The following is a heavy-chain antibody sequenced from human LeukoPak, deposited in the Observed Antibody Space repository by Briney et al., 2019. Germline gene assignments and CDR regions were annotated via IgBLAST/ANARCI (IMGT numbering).Heavy chain of an antibody. CDR1: GGSISSGGYY. D-gene: IGHD3-3*01. J-gene: IGHJ4*02. CDR2: IYYSGST. V-gene: IGHV4-31*03. CDR3: ARFSRITIFGVVIDGSTGFDY. Sequence: SETLSLTCTVSGGSISSGGYYWSWIRQHPGKGLEWIGYIYYSGSTYYNPSLKSRVAISVDTSKNQFSLKLSSVTAADTAVYYCARFSRITIFGVVIDGSTGFDYWGQGTLVTVSS.